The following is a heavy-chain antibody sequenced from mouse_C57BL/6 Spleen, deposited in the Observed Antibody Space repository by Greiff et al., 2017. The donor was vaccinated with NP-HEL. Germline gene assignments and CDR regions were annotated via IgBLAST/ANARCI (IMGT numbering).Heavy chain of an antibody. CDR1: GYTFTSYW. CDR3: TRGGDYDVCPYAMDY. V-gene: IGHV1-5*01. D-gene: IGHD2-4*01. J-gene: IGHJ4*01. CDR2: IYPGNSDT. Sequence: VQLQQSGTVLARPGASVKMSCKTSGYTFTSYWMHWVKQRPGQGLEWIGAIYPGNSDTSYNQKFKGKAKLTAVTSASTAYMELSSLTNEDSAVYYCTRGGDYDVCPYAMDYWGQGTSVTVSS.